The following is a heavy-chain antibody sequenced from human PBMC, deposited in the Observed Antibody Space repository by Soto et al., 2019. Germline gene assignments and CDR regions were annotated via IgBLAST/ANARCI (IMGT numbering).Heavy chain of an antibody. J-gene: IGHJ4*02. V-gene: IGHV4-39*07. CDR3: ARDTGYFNTGVCPIFDF. CDR2: IYYPEVL. D-gene: IGHD3-9*01. CDR1: GGSISSSNYY. Sequence: PSETLSLTCTVSGGSISSSNYYWAWIRQPPGKGLEWIGNIYYPEVLYYNPSLKSRVTISIDQSENQFSLRLTSVTAADTAVYFCARDTGYFNTGVCPIFDFWGQGIPVTVSS.